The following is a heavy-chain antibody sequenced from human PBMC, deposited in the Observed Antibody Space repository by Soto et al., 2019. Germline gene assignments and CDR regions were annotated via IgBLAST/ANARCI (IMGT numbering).Heavy chain of an antibody. CDR1: GYTFTGYY. V-gene: IGHV1-2*02. D-gene: IGHD2-15*01. Sequence: QVQLVQSGAEVKKPGASVKVSCKASGYTFTGYYMHWVRQAPGQGLEWMGWINPNSGGTSYAQKFQGRVTMTRDTSISTAYMELSRLRSDDTAVYYCARPYRYCSGGSCRYYFDYWGQGTLVTVSS. CDR2: INPNSGGT. J-gene: IGHJ4*02. CDR3: ARPYRYCSGGSCRYYFDY.